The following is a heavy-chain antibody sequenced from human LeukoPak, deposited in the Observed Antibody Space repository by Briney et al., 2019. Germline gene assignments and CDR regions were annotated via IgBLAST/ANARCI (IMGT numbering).Heavy chain of an antibody. CDR1: GFTVSSNY. CDR2: IHSGGNT. CDR3: ARLWSGVKTFDY. Sequence: GGSLRLSCAASGFTVSSNYMSWVRQAPGKGLEWVSLIHSGGNTYYADSVRDRFTVSRDNSKNTLYLQLNNVRAEDTAVYYCARLWSGVKTFDYWGQGTLVTVSS. D-gene: IGHD3-10*01. J-gene: IGHJ4*02. V-gene: IGHV3-53*01.